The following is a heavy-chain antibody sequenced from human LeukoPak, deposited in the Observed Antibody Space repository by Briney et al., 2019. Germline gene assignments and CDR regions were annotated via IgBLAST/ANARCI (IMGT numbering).Heavy chain of an antibody. Sequence: PGGSLRLSCAASGFTFSSYGMHWVRQAPGKGLEWVAVISYDGSNKYYADSVKGRFTISRDNSKNTLYLQMNSLRAEDTAVYYCAKVRAPGIAVAGHFDYWGQGTLVTVSS. D-gene: IGHD6-19*01. CDR2: ISYDGSNK. J-gene: IGHJ4*02. V-gene: IGHV3-30*18. CDR1: GFTFSSYG. CDR3: AKVRAPGIAVAGHFDY.